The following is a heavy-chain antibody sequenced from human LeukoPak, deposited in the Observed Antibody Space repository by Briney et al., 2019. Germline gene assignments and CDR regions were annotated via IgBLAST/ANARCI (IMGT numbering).Heavy chain of an antibody. J-gene: IGHJ3*02. CDR1: GYSFTSYW. V-gene: IGHV5-51*01. D-gene: IGHD6-13*01. CDR3: ARHRYSSFTIDAFDI. CDR2: IYPGDSDT. Sequence: GESLKISCKGSGYSFTSYWIGWVRQMPGKGLEWMGIIYPGDSDTRYSPSFQGQVTISADKSISTAYLQWSSLKASDIAMYYCARHRYSSFTIDAFDIWGQGTMVTVSS.